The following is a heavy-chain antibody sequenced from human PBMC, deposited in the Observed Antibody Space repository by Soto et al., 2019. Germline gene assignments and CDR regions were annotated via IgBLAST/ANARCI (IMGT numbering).Heavy chain of an antibody. Sequence: SETLSLTCTVSGGSISSSSYYWGWIRQPPGKGLECIGSIYYSGSTYYNPSLKSRVTISVDTSKNQFSLKLSSVTAAATAVYYCARHNIDYYGMDVWGQGTTVTVSS. J-gene: IGHJ6*02. CDR3: ARHNIDYYGMDV. V-gene: IGHV4-39*01. D-gene: IGHD5-12*01. CDR1: GGSISSSSYY. CDR2: IYYSGST.